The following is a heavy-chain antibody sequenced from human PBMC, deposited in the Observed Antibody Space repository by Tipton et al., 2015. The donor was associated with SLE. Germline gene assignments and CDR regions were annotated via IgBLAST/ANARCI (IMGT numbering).Heavy chain of an antibody. CDR2: ISSSGSTI. D-gene: IGHD3-10*01. CDR1: GFTFSSYE. CDR3: ARGGVRGVTAFDI. V-gene: IGHV3-48*03. J-gene: IGHJ3*02. Sequence: GSLRLSCAASGFTFSSYEMNWVRQAPGKGLEWVSYISSSGSTIYYADSVKGRFTISRDNSKNTLYLQMNSLRAEDTAVYYCARGGVRGVTAFDIWGQGTMVTVSS.